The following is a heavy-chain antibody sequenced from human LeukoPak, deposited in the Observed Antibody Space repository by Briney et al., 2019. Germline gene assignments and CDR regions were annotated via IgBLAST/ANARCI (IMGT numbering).Heavy chain of an antibody. CDR1: GGSFSGYY. CDR2: INHSGST. Sequence: PSETLSLTCAVYGGSFSGYYWSWIRQPPGKGLEWIGEINHSGSTNYNPSLKSRVTISVDTSKNQFSLKLSSVTAADTAVYYCARGYIISIDGSSFFDYWGQGTLVTVSS. J-gene: IGHJ4*02. D-gene: IGHD6-6*01. CDR3: ARGYIISIDGSSFFDY. V-gene: IGHV4-34*01.